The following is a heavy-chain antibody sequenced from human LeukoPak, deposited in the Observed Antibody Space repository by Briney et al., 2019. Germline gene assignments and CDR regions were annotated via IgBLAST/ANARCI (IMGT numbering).Heavy chain of an antibody. Sequence: GRSLRLSCAASGFTFSSYAMHWVRQAPGKGLEWVAVISYDGSNKYYADSVKGRFTISRDNSKNTLYLQMNSLRAEDTAVYYCARDPSLYDYVWGSYPLGYYYYGMDVWGQGTTVTVSS. J-gene: IGHJ6*02. CDR2: ISYDGSNK. V-gene: IGHV3-30-3*01. CDR1: GFTFSSYA. D-gene: IGHD3-16*01. CDR3: ARDPSLYDYVWGSYPLGYYYYGMDV.